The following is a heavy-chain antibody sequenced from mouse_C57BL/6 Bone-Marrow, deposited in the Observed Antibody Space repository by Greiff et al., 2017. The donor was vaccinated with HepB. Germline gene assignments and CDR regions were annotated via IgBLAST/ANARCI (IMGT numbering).Heavy chain of an antibody. CDR3: AQIYYYGSRGAMDY. J-gene: IGHJ4*01. Sequence: QVQLQQPGAELVKPGASVKLSCKASGYTFTSYWRHWVKQRPGQGLEWIGMIHPNSGSTNYNEKFKSKATLTVDKSSSTAYMQLSSLTSEDSAVYYCAQIYYYGSRGAMDYWGQGTSVTVSS. V-gene: IGHV1-64*01. D-gene: IGHD1-1*01. CDR1: GYTFTSYW. CDR2: IHPNSGST.